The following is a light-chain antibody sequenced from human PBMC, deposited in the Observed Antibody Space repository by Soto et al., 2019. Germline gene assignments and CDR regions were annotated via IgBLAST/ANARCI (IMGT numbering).Light chain of an antibody. Sequence: PGETATLSCRASQSVSLTYLIWYQPKPGQSPRPLIYGASSRDTAVPDRFSGGGSGTDFTLTISRLEPEDCAVYYCQHFFNSLTWTFGQGTKVEIK. V-gene: IGKV3-20*01. CDR1: QSVSLTY. CDR2: GAS. CDR3: QHFFNSLTWT. J-gene: IGKJ1*01.